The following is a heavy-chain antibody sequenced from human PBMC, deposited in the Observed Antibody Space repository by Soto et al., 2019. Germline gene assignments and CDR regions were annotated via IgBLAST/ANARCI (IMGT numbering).Heavy chain of an antibody. D-gene: IGHD6-19*01. CDR3: ARERYSSGWYFNWFDP. J-gene: IGHJ5*02. V-gene: IGHV4-31*03. CDR2: IYYSGST. CDR1: DGSISSGGYY. Sequence: ILSLTCTVSDGSISSGGYYCNWIRQHPGKGLEWIGYIYYSGSTYYNPSLKSRVTISVDTSKNQFSLKLSSVTAADTAVYYCARERYSSGWYFNWFDPWGQGTLVTVSS.